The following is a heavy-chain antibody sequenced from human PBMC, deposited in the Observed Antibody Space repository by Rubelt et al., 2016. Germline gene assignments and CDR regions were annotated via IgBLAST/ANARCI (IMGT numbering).Heavy chain of an antibody. J-gene: IGHJ5*02. CDR2: INAGNGNT. CDR3: ARGRIFYDIWTGYLGDSWFDP. Sequence: QVQLVQSGAEVKKPGASVKVSCKASGYTFTSYAMHWVRQAPGQRLEWMGWINAGNGNTKYSQKFQGRVTITRDTSASTAYMELSSLRSEDTAVYYCARGRIFYDIWTGYLGDSWFDPWGQGTLVTVSS. D-gene: IGHD3-9*01. CDR1: GYTFTSYA. V-gene: IGHV1-3*01.